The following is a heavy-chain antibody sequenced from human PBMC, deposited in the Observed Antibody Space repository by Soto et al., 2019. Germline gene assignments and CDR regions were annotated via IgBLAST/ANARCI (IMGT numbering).Heavy chain of an antibody. CDR2: IYYSGST. D-gene: IGHD6-13*01. J-gene: IGHJ6*03. CDR3: ARDSYREQQLVLSPETPRYYYYYMDV. Sequence: TSETLSLTCTVSGGSISSYYWSWIRQPPGKRLERIGYIYYSGSTNYNPSLKSRVTISVDTSKNQFSLKLSSVTAADTAVYYCARDSYREQQLVLSPETPRYYYYYMDVWGKGTTVTVSS. CDR1: GGSISSYY. V-gene: IGHV4-59*01.